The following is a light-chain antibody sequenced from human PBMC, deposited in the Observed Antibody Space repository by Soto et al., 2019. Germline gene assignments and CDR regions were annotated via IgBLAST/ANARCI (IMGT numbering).Light chain of an antibody. CDR1: SSDVGGSNF. J-gene: IGLJ1*01. CDR3: VSCTSSTPYV. Sequence: QSVLTQPASVSASPGQSITISCTGTSSDVGGSNFVSWYQQHPGKPPKLIIYDVATRPSGVSNRFSGSKSGSTASLIISRLQTEDEADYYCVSCTSSTPYVFGSGTKVTVL. CDR2: DVA. V-gene: IGLV2-14*03.